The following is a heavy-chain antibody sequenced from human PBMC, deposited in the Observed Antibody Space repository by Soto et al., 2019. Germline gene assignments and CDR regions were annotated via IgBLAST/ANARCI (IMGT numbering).Heavy chain of an antibody. V-gene: IGHV4-39*01. CDR3: ARHSSGSRHPGFDS. D-gene: IGHD1-26*01. J-gene: IGHJ4*02. CDR1: GGSISSSTYY. Sequence: QLQLQESGPGLVKPSETLSLTCTVSGGSISSSTYYWGWVRQPPGKGLEWIASIYDGGSSHQHPSLMWRVTISVDTPKNQLSMKVSSMTAEDTAVYYWARHSSGSRHPGFDSWGQGTLVTVSS. CDR2: IYDGGSS.